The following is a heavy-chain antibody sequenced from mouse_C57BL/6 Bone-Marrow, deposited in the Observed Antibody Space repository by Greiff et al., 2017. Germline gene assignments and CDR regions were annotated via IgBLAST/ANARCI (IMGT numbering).Heavy chain of an antibody. CDR3: ARGYDYDEGFAY. J-gene: IGHJ3*01. V-gene: IGHV1-63*01. Sequence: VQLVESGAELVRPGTSVKMSCKASGYTFTNYWIGWAKQRPGHGLEWIGDIYPGGGYTNYNEKFKGKATLTADKSSSTAYMQFSSLTSEDSAIYYCARGYDYDEGFAYWGQGTLVTVSA. CDR2: IYPGGGYT. CDR1: GYTFTNYW. D-gene: IGHD2-4*01.